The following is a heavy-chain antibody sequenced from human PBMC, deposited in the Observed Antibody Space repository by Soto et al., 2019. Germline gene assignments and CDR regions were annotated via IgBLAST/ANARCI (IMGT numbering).Heavy chain of an antibody. D-gene: IGHD6-19*01. CDR2: ISYDGSNK. V-gene: IGHV3-30*18. J-gene: IGHJ4*02. CDR1: GFTFSSYG. Sequence: QVQLVESGGGVVQPGRSLRLSCAASGFTFSSYGMHWVRQAPGKGLEWVAVISYDGSNKYYADSVKGRFTISRDNSKNTLYLQMNSLRDEDTAVYYCAQDWTYVAVAGTYFDYWGQGTLVTVSS. CDR3: AQDWTYVAVAGTYFDY.